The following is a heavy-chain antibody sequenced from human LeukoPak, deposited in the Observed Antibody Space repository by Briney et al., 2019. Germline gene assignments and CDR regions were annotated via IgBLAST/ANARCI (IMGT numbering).Heavy chain of an antibody. D-gene: IGHD3-10*01. CDR3: ARILWFGELAPSTNWFDP. CDR1: GGTFSGYA. V-gene: IGHV1-69*13. CDR2: IIPIFGTA. Sequence: SVKVSCKASGGTFSGYAISWVRQAPGQGLEWMGGIIPIFGTANYAQKFQGRVTITADESTSTAYMELSSLRSEDTAVYYCARILWFGELAPSTNWFDPWGQGTLVTVSS. J-gene: IGHJ5*02.